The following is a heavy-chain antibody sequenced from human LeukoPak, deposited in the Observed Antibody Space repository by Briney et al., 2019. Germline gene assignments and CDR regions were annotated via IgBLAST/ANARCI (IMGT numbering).Heavy chain of an antibody. CDR1: GGSISSGGYY. CDR2: IYYSGST. Sequence: SETLSLTCTASGGSISSGGYYWSWIRQHPGKGLEWIGYIYYSGSTYCNPSLKSRVTISVDTSKNQFSLKLSSVTAADTAVYYCARERYYDFWSGYLDNWFDPWGQGTLVTVSS. D-gene: IGHD3-3*01. V-gene: IGHV4-31*03. CDR3: ARERYYDFWSGYLDNWFDP. J-gene: IGHJ5*02.